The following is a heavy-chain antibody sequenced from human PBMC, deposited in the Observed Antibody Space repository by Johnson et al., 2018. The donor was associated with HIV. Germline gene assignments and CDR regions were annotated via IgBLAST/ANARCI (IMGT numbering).Heavy chain of an antibody. CDR1: GFTFDDYA. CDR3: AKSEWERALGAFDI. CDR2: ISWNSGSI. J-gene: IGHJ3*02. V-gene: IGHV3-9*01. Sequence: QLVESGGGLVQPGRSLRLSCAASGFTFDDYAMHWVRQAPGKGLEWVSGISWNSGSIGYADSGKGRFTISRDNAKNSLYLPMNSLRAEDTALYYCAKSEWERALGAFDIWGQGTMVTVSS. D-gene: IGHD1-26*01.